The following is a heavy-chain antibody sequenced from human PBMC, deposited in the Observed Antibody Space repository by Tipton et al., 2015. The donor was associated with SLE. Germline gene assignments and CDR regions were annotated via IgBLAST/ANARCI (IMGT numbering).Heavy chain of an antibody. J-gene: IGHJ6*03. CDR3: ARGAPGYYYYYMDV. CDR2: LYYTGNS. Sequence: TLSLTCSVSGGSVSNYTYYWGWIRQPPGKGLEWIASLYYTGNSYYNPSLKSRVTTSLDLSKNQFSLKLTSVTAADTAVYYCARGAPGYYYYYMDVWGKGTTVTVSS. CDR1: GGSVSNYTYY. V-gene: IGHV4-39*07.